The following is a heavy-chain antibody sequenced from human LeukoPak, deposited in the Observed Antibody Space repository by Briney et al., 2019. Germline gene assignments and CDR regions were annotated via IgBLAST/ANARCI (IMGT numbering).Heavy chain of an antibody. Sequence: PSETLSLTCSVSGGSISKSDSYWGWIRQPPGKGLEWIGSLYYSGSTHYNPSLESRVTISVDTSKNQFSLILSSVTAADTAVYYCAGHNFGRTYFYDRSGFPLGFDPWGQGTLVTVSS. D-gene: IGHD3-22*01. CDR1: GGSISKSDSY. CDR2: LYYSGST. CDR3: AGHNFGRTYFYDRSGFPLGFDP. J-gene: IGHJ5*02. V-gene: IGHV4-39*01.